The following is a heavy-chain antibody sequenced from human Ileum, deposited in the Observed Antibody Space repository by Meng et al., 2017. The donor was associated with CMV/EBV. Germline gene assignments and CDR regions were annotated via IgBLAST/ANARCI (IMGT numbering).Heavy chain of an antibody. CDR1: GDSVSSNTAA. CDR3: ARGKMLTGIDS. Sequence: SCAISGDSVSSNTAAWNRIRQSPSRGLEWLGRTYYASKWNYDYAPSMKSRITVNPDTSKNQFSLQLNSVTPEDTAVYYCARGKMLTGIDSWGRGIPVTVSS. CDR2: TYYASKWNY. V-gene: IGHV6-1*01. D-gene: IGHD1-14*01. J-gene: IGHJ4*02.